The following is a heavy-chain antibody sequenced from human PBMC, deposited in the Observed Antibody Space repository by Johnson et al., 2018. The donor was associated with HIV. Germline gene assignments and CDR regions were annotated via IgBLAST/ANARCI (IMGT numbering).Heavy chain of an antibody. V-gene: IGHV3-30*19. Sequence: VQLVESGGGLVKPGGSLRLSCAASGFTYSTYGMYWVRQAPGKGLEWVAVISYDGSNKYYADSVKGRFTISRDSSKDTLYVQMNSLRGEDTAVYYCARDPDPFREYHGDAFDIWGQGTVVTVSS. D-gene: IGHD3-10*01. CDR2: ISYDGSNK. CDR1: GFTYSTYG. CDR3: ARDPDPFREYHGDAFDI. J-gene: IGHJ3*02.